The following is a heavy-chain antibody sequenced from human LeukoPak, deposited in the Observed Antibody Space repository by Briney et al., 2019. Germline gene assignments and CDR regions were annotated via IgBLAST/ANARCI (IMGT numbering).Heavy chain of an antibody. CDR3: ARTLLEMATIYFDY. J-gene: IGHJ4*02. Sequence: ASGKVSCKASGYTFTSYYMHWLRQAPGQGLEWMGIVNPSGGSTSYAQKFQGRVTMTRDTSTSTVYMELSSLRSEDTAVYYCARTLLEMATIYFDYWGQGTLVTVSS. CDR1: GYTFTSYY. V-gene: IGHV1-46*01. D-gene: IGHD5-24*01. CDR2: VNPSGGST.